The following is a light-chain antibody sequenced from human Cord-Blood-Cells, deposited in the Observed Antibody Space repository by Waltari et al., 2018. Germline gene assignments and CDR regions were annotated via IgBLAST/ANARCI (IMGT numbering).Light chain of an antibody. CDR3: CSYAGSYTLV. V-gene: IGLV2-11*01. J-gene: IGLJ3*02. CDR1: SSDVGGYNS. Sequence: QSALTQPRSVSGSPGQSVTISCTGTSSDVGGYNSVSWYQQHPGKAPNLMIYDVSKRPSGVPDRFSGSNSGNTASLTSSGLQAEDEADYYCCSYAGSYTLVFGGGTKLTVL. CDR2: DVS.